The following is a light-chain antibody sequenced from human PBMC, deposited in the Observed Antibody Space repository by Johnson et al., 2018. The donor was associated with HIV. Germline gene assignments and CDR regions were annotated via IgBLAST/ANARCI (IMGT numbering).Light chain of an antibody. CDR2: ENN. Sequence: QSVLTQPPSVSAAPGQKVTISCSGSSSNIGNNYVSWYQQLPGTAPKLLIYENNKRPSGIPDRFSGSKSGTSATLGITGLQTGDEAYYYCGTWDSRLSAYVFGSGTKVTVL. CDR3: GTWDSRLSAYV. CDR1: SSNIGNNY. J-gene: IGLJ1*01. V-gene: IGLV1-51*02.